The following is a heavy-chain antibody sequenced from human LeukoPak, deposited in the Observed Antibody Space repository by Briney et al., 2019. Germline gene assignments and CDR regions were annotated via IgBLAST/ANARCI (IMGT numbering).Heavy chain of an antibody. V-gene: IGHV3-20*04. CDR3: ARAPITSPFYFDS. CDR1: GFTFSSYA. CDR2: INWSGRST. D-gene: IGHD2-2*01. J-gene: IGHJ4*02. Sequence: GGSLRLSCAASGFTFSSYAMSWVRQAPGKGLEWVSGINWSGRSTGYADPLRGRFTISRDNAKNSLYLQMDSLRAEDTALYYCARAPITSPFYFDSWGQGTLVTVSS.